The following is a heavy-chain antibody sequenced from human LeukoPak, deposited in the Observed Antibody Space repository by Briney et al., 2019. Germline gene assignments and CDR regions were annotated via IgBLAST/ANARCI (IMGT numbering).Heavy chain of an antibody. CDR1: GYTITNNY. CDR2: INPSGTGT. V-gene: IGHV1-46*01. CDR3: ATDHSMANTAWWFDP. Sequence: EASVKVSCKASGYTITNNYMHWVRQAPGQGLEWMGVINPSGTGTSYAQKFQGRITMSRDTSTSTVYMELSSLRSEDTALYYCATDHSMANTAWWFDPWGQGTLVTVSS. J-gene: IGHJ5*02. D-gene: IGHD5-24*01.